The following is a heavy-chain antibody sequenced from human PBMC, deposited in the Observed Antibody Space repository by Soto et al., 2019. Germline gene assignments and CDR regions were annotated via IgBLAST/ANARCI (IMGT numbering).Heavy chain of an antibody. Sequence: QVQLVQSGAEVKKPGASVKVSCKASGYTFTSYDIHWVRQATGQGLEWMGWMNPNSGNTGYAQKFQGRVTMTRNTSISTAYMELSSLRCEDTAVYFCARGRSGGYCGSTSCYAGLGYWGQGTLVTVSS. CDR1: GYTFTSYD. J-gene: IGHJ4*02. D-gene: IGHD2-2*01. CDR3: ARGRSGGYCGSTSCYAGLGY. V-gene: IGHV1-8*01. CDR2: MNPNSGNT.